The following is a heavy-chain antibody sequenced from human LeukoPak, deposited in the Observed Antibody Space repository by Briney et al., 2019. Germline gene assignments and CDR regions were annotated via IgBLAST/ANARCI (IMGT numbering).Heavy chain of an antibody. CDR2: IDSDGYST. V-gene: IGHV3-74*01. CDR3: ARDPGGPIDY. D-gene: IGHD3-16*01. J-gene: IGHJ4*02. Sequence: GGSLRLSCAASRFTFNTYWMRRVRQAPGKGLVWVSRIDSDGYSTAYADSVKGRFTISRDNAKNSLYLQMNSLRAEDTAVYYFARDPGGPIDYWGQGTLVSVSS. CDR1: RFTFNTYW.